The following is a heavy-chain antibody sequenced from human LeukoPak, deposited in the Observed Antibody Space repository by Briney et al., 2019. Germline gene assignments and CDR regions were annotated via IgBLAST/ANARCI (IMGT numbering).Heavy chain of an antibody. J-gene: IGHJ6*02. CDR2: IYYSGST. Sequence: PSETLSLTCTVPGGSISSGGYYWSWIRQHPGKGLEWIGYIYYSGSTYYNPSLKSRVTISVDTSKNQFSLKLSSVTAADTAVYYCARDGLERFNVWGQGTTVTVSS. CDR1: GGSISSGGYY. D-gene: IGHD1-1*01. V-gene: IGHV4-31*03. CDR3: ARDGLERFNV.